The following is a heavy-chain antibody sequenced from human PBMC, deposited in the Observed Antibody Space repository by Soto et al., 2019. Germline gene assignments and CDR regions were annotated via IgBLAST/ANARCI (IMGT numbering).Heavy chain of an antibody. CDR1: GGTFSSYA. CDR3: ARDGYCSGGSCYSSWFDP. D-gene: IGHD2-15*01. Sequence: QVQLVQSGAEVKKPGSSVKVSCKASGGTFSSYAISWVRQAPGQGLAWMGGIIPIIGTANYAQKFQGRVTITADKTTSTAYMELSSLRSEDTAVYYCARDGYCSGGSCYSSWFDPWGQGTLVTVSS. CDR2: IIPIIGTA. J-gene: IGHJ5*02. V-gene: IGHV1-69*06.